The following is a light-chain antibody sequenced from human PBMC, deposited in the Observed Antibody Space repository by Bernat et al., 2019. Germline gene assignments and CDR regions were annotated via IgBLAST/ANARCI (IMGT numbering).Light chain of an antibody. CDR1: SSDVCSYNY. CDR3: YSYNNSTSYV. Sequence: HSALTQPRSVSGSPGQSVTISCTGTSSDVCSYNYVSWYQQHPGKAPTLMFYDFNKRPSGVPDRFSVSRSGNTASLTISGLQAEDEADYYCYSYNNSTSYVFGTGTRVTVL. CDR2: DFN. J-gene: IGLJ1*01. V-gene: IGLV2-11*01.